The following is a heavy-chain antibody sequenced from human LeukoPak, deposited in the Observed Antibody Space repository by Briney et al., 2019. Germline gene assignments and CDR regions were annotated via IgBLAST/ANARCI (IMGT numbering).Heavy chain of an antibody. D-gene: IGHD3-10*01. V-gene: IGHV3-20*04. CDR1: GFTFDDYG. J-gene: IGHJ3*02. Sequence: GGSLRLSCAASGFTFDDYGMSWVRQAPGKGLQWVSTINWNGGSTGYADSVKGRFIISRDNAKSSLDLQMNSLRAEDTALYYCARDSPYYYGSGNFDAFDIWGQGTMVTVSS. CDR2: INWNGGST. CDR3: ARDSPYYYGSGNFDAFDI.